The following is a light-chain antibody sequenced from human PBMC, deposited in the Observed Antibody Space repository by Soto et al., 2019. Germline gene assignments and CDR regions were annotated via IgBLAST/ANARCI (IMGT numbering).Light chain of an antibody. Sequence: EIVLTQSPATLSLSPGERATLSCRASQSVSNNYLAWYQQKPGQAPRLLIYGASNRATGIPDRFSGSGSGTDFTLTISRLEPEEVAIYDCQQYSKSPITFGQGTRLEIK. CDR3: QQYSKSPIT. CDR1: QSVSNNY. V-gene: IGKV3-20*01. J-gene: IGKJ5*01. CDR2: GAS.